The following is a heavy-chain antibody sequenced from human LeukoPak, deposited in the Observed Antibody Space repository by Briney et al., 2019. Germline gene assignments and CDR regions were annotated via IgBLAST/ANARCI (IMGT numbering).Heavy chain of an antibody. D-gene: IGHD3-3*01. CDR1: GFTFSSYS. CDR3: ARGSPNMYYDFWSGYFNWLDP. Sequence: GGSLRLSCAASGFTFSSYSMNWVRQAPGKGLEWVSSISSSSSYIYYADSVKGRFTISRDNAKNSLYLQMNSLRAEDTAVYYCARGSPNMYYDFWSGYFNWLDPWGQGTLVTVSS. CDR2: ISSSSSYI. J-gene: IGHJ5*02. V-gene: IGHV3-21*01.